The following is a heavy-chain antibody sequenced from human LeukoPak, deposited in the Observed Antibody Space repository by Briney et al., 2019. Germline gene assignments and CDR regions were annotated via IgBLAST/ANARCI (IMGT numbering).Heavy chain of an antibody. CDR1: GGSFSGYY. Sequence: PSETLSLTCAVYGGSFSGYYWSWIRQPPGKGLEWIGEINHSGSTNYNPSLKSRVTISVDTSKNQFSLKLSPVTAADTAVYYCARTDYSGSRGMDVWGQGTTVTVSS. D-gene: IGHD4-11*01. CDR3: ARTDYSGSRGMDV. CDR2: INHSGST. V-gene: IGHV4-34*01. J-gene: IGHJ6*02.